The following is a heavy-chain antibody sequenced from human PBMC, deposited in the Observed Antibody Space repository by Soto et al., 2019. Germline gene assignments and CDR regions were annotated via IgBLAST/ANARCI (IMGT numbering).Heavy chain of an antibody. D-gene: IGHD2-15*01. Sequence: GGSLRLSCAASGFTFSTYTMNWVRQAPGKGLEWVSSISAGGRSIFYADSMKGRSTVSRDNAKSSLYLQMNSLRADDTAVYYSPRSTPDNPFDIWGQGTMVTVS. CDR2: ISAGGRSI. J-gene: IGHJ3*02. CDR3: PRSTPDNPFDI. V-gene: IGHV3-21*01. CDR1: GFTFSTYT.